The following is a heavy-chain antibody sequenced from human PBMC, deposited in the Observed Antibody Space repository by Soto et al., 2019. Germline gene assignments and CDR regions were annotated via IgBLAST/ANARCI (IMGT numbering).Heavy chain of an antibody. Sequence: EVQLVESGGGLVQPGGSLRLSCAASGFTVSSNYMSWVRQAPGKGLEWVSVIYSGGSTYYADSVKGRFTISRDNSKNTLYLQMNSLRAEDTAVYYCVTAVAGTPFGDYWGQGTLVTVSS. CDR2: IYSGGST. V-gene: IGHV3-66*01. CDR3: VTAVAGTPFGDY. J-gene: IGHJ4*02. CDR1: GFTVSSNY. D-gene: IGHD6-19*01.